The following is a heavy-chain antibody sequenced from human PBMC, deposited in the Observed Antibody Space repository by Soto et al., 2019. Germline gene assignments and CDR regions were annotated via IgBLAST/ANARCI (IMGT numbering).Heavy chain of an antibody. J-gene: IGHJ4*02. D-gene: IGHD4-17*01. CDR2: IYWDDDK. V-gene: IGHV2-5*02. CDR3: AHSRDYGYYVY. CDR1: GFSLSTSGVG. Sequence: QITLKESGPTLVKPTQTLTLTCTFSGFSLSTSGVGVGWIRQPPGKALEWLALIYWDDDKRYSPSLKSRLTITKDPPTPPLVPTITNMDPVDTATYYCAHSRDYGYYVYWGQGTLVTVSS.